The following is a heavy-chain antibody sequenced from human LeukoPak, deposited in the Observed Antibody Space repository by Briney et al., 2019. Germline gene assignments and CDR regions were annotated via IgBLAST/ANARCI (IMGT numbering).Heavy chain of an antibody. CDR2: ISYDGSNK. CDR1: GFTFSSYA. CDR3: ARGHPITYYYDSSGYYSYYYGMDV. Sequence: GGSLRLSCAASGFTFSSYAMHWVRQAPGKGLEWVAVISYDGSNKYYADSVKGRFTISRDNSKNTLYLQMNSLGAEDTAVYYCARGHPITYYYDSSGYYSYYYGMDVWGQGTTVTVSS. J-gene: IGHJ6*02. V-gene: IGHV3-30-3*01. D-gene: IGHD3-22*01.